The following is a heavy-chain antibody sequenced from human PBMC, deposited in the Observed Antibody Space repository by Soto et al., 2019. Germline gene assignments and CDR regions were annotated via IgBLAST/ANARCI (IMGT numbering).Heavy chain of an antibody. J-gene: IGHJ5*02. Sequence: ASVKVSFKASCYTFTGYGISWVRQTPGQGLEWMGWISAYNGNTNYAQKLQGRVTMTTDTSTSTAYMELRSLRSDDTAVYYCARVYFTRRAVAGANWFDPWGQGTLVTVSS. D-gene: IGHD6-19*01. CDR2: ISAYNGNT. CDR1: CYTFTGYG. CDR3: ARVYFTRRAVAGANWFDP. V-gene: IGHV1-18*01.